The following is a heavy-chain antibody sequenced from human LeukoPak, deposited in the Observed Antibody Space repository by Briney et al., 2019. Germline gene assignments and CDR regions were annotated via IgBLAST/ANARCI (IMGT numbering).Heavy chain of an antibody. D-gene: IGHD3-10*01. J-gene: IGHJ5*02. CDR2: IYHSGST. CDR1: GYSISSGYY. CDR3: ARHNIRGVSLWFDP. V-gene: IGHV4-38-2*02. Sequence: SETLSLTCTVSGYSISSGYYWGWIRQPPGKGLEWIGSIYHSGSTYYNPSLKSRVTISVDTSKNQFSLKLSSVTAADTAVYFCARHNIRGVSLWFDPWGQGTQVTVSS.